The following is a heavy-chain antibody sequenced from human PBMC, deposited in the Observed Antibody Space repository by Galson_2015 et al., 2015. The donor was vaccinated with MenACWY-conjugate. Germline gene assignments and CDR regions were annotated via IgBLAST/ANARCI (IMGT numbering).Heavy chain of an antibody. CDR3: ARGRSWYDY. J-gene: IGHJ4*02. Sequence: FLRLSCAASGFSFSNYNMNWVRQAPGQGLEWVSVISTSSSYSYYADSVKGRFTFSRDNAKNSLYLQVNSLTAEDTAVYYCARGRSWYDYWGQGTLVTVSS. CDR1: GFSFSNYN. CDR2: ISTSSSYS. V-gene: IGHV3-21*01. D-gene: IGHD6-13*01.